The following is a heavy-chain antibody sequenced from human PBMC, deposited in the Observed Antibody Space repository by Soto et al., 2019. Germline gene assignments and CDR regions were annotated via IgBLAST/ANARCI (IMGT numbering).Heavy chain of an antibody. D-gene: IGHD3-9*01. J-gene: IGHJ6*02. CDR2: IHWNDDK. Sequence: GLDLEWLALIHWNDDKRYSPSLKSRLTITKDTSKNQVVLTMTNMDPVDTATYYCAHSSPNYDILTGYYAYGMDVWGQGTTVTVSS. V-gene: IGHV2-5*01. CDR3: AHSSPNYDILTGYYAYGMDV.